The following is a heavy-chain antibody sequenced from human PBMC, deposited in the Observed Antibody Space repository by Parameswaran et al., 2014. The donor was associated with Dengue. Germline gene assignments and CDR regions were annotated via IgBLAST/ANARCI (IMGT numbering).Heavy chain of an antibody. CDR2: ITPLFRTT. CDR3: ARGPDYYYDSSGFYSVYFVI. J-gene: IGHJ3*02. V-gene: IGHV1-69*01. D-gene: IGHD3-22*01. Sequence: WVLQAPGQGLEWMGGITPLFRTTNYAQKFQGRVTITADESTTTAYMELSSLRSEDTAVYYCARGPDYYYDSSGFYSVYFVIWGQGTMVTVSS.